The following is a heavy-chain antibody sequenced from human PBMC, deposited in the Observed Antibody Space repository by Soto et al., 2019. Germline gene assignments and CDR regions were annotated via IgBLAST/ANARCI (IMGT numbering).Heavy chain of an antibody. CDR3: ARVIHSNFPSYYYYGMDV. J-gene: IGHJ6*02. CDR2: IYYSGST. V-gene: IGHV4-30-4*01. D-gene: IGHD4-4*01. Sequence: SETLSLTCTVSGGSISSGDYYWSWIRQPPGKGLEWIGYIYYSGSTYYNPSLKSRVTISVDTSKNQFSLKLSSVTAADTAVYYCARVIHSNFPSYYYYGMDVWGQGTTVTVSS. CDR1: GGSISSGDYY.